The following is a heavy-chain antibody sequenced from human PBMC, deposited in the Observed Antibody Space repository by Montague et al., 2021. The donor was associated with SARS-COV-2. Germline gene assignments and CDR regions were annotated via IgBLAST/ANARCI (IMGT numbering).Heavy chain of an antibody. D-gene: IGHD4-17*01. CDR1: GGSISTYY. Sequence: SETLSLTCTLSGGSISTYYWNWIRQPPGKGLEWVGSIYNSDNTYYNPSLESRLTMSVDTSKNQFSLKLRSVTAADAAVYHCARAWRYGDYSGVHFAPWGQGTLVTVSS. V-gene: IGHV4-59*12. CDR3: ARAWRYGDYSGVHFAP. CDR2: IYNSDNT. J-gene: IGHJ5*02.